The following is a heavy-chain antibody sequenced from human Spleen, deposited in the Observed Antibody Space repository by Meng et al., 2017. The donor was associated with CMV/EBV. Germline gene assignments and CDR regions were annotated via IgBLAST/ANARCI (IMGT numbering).Heavy chain of an antibody. CDR1: GFTFSSYS. CDR2: ISSSSSTI. D-gene: IGHD6-13*01. CDR3: ARVGSSSWYWGDY. V-gene: IGHV3-48*04. J-gene: IGHJ4*02. Sequence: GGSLRLSCAASGFTFSSYSMNWVRQAPGKGLEWVSYISSSSSTIYYADSVKGRFTISRDNAKNSLYPQMNSLRAEDTAVYYCARVGSSSWYWGDYWGQGTLVTVSS.